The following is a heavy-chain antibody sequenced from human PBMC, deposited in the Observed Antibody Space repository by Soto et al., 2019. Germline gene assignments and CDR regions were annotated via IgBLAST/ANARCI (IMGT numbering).Heavy chain of an antibody. V-gene: IGHV2-5*02. J-gene: IGHJ4*02. CDR2: IYWDDDK. D-gene: IGHD3-16*02. CDR3: ARAYDYIWGSYRPYFDY. Sequence: GLDLEWLALIYWDDDKRYSPSLKSRLTITKDTSKNQVVLTMTNMDPVDTATYYCARAYDYIWGSYRPYFDYWGQGTLVTVSS.